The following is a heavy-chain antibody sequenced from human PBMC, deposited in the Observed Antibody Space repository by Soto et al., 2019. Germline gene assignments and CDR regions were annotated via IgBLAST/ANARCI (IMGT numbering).Heavy chain of an antibody. D-gene: IGHD3-3*01. CDR2: ISAYNGNT. J-gene: IGHJ3*02. Sequence: GASVKVSCKASGYTFTMYGISCVVQAPGQGLEWMGWISAYNGNTNYAQKLQGRVTMTTDTSTSTAYMELRSLRSDDTAVYYCARVLARNAFDIWGQGTMVTVSS. V-gene: IGHV1-18*01. CDR3: ARVLARNAFDI. CDR1: GYTFTMYG.